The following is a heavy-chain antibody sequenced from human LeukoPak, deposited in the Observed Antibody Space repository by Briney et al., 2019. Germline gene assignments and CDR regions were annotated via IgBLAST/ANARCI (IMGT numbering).Heavy chain of an antibody. D-gene: IGHD3-10*01. Sequence: GGSLRLSCAASGFTFSSYGMHWVRQAPGKGLEWVAVIWFDGSNKYYADSVKGRFTISRDNSKNMLYLQMNSLRAEETAVYYCARAYEVRGVPYYGMDVWGQGITVTVSS. CDR1: GFTFSSYG. CDR2: IWFDGSNK. V-gene: IGHV3-33*01. J-gene: IGHJ6*02. CDR3: ARAYEVRGVPYYGMDV.